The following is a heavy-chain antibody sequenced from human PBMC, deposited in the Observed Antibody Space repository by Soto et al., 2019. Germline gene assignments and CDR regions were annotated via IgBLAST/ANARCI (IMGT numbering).Heavy chain of an antibody. CDR2: IYYSGST. V-gene: IGHV4-31*03. CDR3: ARGRTYYYDSSGYYTYYFDY. J-gene: IGHJ4*02. Sequence: LSLTCTVSGGSISSGGYYWSWIRQHPGKGLEWIGYIYYSGSTYYNPSLKSRVTISVDTSKNQFSLKLSSVTAADTAVYYCARGRTYYYDSSGYYTYYFDYWGQGTLVTVSS. D-gene: IGHD3-22*01. CDR1: GGSISSGGYY.